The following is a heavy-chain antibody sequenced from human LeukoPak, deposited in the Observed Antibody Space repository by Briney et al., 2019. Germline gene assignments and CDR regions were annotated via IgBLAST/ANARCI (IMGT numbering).Heavy chain of an antibody. D-gene: IGHD4-17*01. J-gene: IGHJ6*02. V-gene: IGHV3-30*02. CDR3: AGDTVTKGFYGMDV. Sequence: GGSLRLSCAASGFTFSSYGMHWVRQAPGKGLEWVAFIRYDGSNKYYAASEKGRFIISRDNSKNTLYLQMNSLGAEDTAVYYCAGDTVTKGFYGMDVWGQGTTVTVSS. CDR2: IRYDGSNK. CDR1: GFTFSSYG.